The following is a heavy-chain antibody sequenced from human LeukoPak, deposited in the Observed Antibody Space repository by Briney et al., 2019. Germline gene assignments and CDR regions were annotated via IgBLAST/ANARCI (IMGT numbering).Heavy chain of an antibody. J-gene: IGHJ4*02. V-gene: IGHV1-18*01. CDR2: ISAYNGNT. Sequence: ASVKVSCKASGYTFTSYGISWVRQAPGQGLEWMGWISAYNGNTNYAQKFQGRATITADKSTSTAYMELSSLRSEDTAVYYCARETWYEAVAAVGDFDYWGQGTLVTVSS. CDR3: ARETWYEAVAAVGDFDY. CDR1: GYTFTSYG. D-gene: IGHD6-19*01.